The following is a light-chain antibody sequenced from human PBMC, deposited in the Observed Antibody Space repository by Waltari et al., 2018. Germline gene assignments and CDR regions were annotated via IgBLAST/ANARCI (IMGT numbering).Light chain of an antibody. J-gene: IGLJ7*01. CDR3: CSYAGSRTVV. V-gene: IGLV2-23*02. CDR1: SRDVGGYNL. Sequence: QSALTQPASVSGSPGQSITIPCTGSSRDVGGYNLVSWYQQHPGKAPKLMIYEVSNRPSGVPNRFSGSKSANTASLTISGLQAEDEADYYCCSYAGSRTVVFGGGTQLTVL. CDR2: EVS.